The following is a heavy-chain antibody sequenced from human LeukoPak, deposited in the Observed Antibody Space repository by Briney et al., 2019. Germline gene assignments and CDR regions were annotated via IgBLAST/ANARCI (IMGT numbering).Heavy chain of an antibody. CDR2: IKQDGSEK. CDR3: ARVSPDYDILTGHDY. D-gene: IGHD3-9*01. CDR1: GFTFSSYW. J-gene: IGHJ4*02. V-gene: IGHV3-7*01. Sequence: GGSLRLSCAASGFTFSSYWMSWVRQAPGKGLEWVANIKQDGSEKYYVDSVKGRFTISRDNAKNSLYLQMNSLRAEDTAVYYCARVSPDYDILTGHDYWGQGTLVTVSS.